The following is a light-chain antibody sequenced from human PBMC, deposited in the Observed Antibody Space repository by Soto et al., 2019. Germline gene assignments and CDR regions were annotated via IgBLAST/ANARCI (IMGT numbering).Light chain of an antibody. Sequence: EIVLTQSPGTLSLSPGERATLSCRASQSVSSSSLAWYQQKRGQAPRPLIHDASSRATGIPDRFSGSGPWNDFTPNISRLEPEDFAVYYCQQYGGSPRTFGKGTKVEVK. CDR2: DAS. J-gene: IGKJ1*01. CDR1: QSVSSSS. CDR3: QQYGGSPRT. V-gene: IGKV3-20*01.